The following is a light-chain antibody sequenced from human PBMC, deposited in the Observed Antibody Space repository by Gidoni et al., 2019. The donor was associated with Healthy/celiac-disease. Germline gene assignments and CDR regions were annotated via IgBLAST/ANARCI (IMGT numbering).Light chain of an antibody. V-gene: IGLV1-40*01. J-gene: IGLJ1*01. Sequence: QSVLTQPPSVSGAPGQRVTIPCTGRRSNIVAGFDFPWYQQLPGTAPKLPIYGNSNRPSGVPDRFSGSKSGTSASLAITGLQAEDEADYYCQSYDSSLSGYVFGTGTRVTV. CDR1: RSNIVAGFD. CDR2: GNS. CDR3: QSYDSSLSGYV.